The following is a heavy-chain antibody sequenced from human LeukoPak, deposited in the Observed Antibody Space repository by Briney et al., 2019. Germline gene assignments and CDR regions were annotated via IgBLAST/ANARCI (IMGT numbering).Heavy chain of an antibody. J-gene: IGHJ4*02. CDR2: IIPIFGTA. V-gene: IGHV1-69*05. D-gene: IGHD3-22*01. CDR3: ARVPRPTYYYDSSGYYFDY. Sequence: GASVKVSCKASGYTFTSYGISWVRQAPGQGLEWMGRIIPIFGTANYAQKFQGRVTITTDESTSTAYMELSSLRSEDTAVYYCARVPRPTYYYDSSGYYFDYWGQGTLVTVSS. CDR1: GYTFTSYG.